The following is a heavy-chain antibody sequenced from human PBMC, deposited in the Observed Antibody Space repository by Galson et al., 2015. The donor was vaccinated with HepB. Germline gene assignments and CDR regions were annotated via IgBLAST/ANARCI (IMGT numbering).Heavy chain of an antibody. CDR2: ISSGGDYV. V-gene: IGHV3-21*01. CDR1: GFTFSSYW. Sequence: SLRLSCAASGFTFSSYWMNWVRQAPGKGLEWLSSISSGGDYVYYRDSVKGRFTISRDNPRNSLYLQMNSLRAEDTAVYYCARNWQSFDHWGQGTLVTVSS. J-gene: IGHJ4*02. CDR3: ARNWQSFDH. D-gene: IGHD1-1*01.